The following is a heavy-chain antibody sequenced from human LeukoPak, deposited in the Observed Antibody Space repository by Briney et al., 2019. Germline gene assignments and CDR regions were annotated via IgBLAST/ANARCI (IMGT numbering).Heavy chain of an antibody. CDR2: IYYSGST. J-gene: IGHJ4*02. CDR3: ASGITIFCVFTSLDY. CDR1: GGSISSYY. Sequence: PSETLSLTCTVSGGSISSYYWSWIRQPPGKGLEWIGYIYYSGSTNYNPSLKSRVTISVDTSKNQFSLKLSSVTAADTAVYYCASGITIFCVFTSLDYCGQAPLFTVSS. D-gene: IGHD3-3*01. V-gene: IGHV4-59*01.